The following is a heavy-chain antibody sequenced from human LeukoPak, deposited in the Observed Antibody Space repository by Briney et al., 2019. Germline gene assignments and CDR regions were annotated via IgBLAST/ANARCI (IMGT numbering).Heavy chain of an antibody. D-gene: IGHD6-6*01. V-gene: IGHV3-23*01. CDR1: GFTFSSYA. CDR3: AKTPRGSSSSTHSLDY. CDR2: ISGSGGST. J-gene: IGHJ4*02. Sequence: TGGSLRLSCAASGFTFSSYAMSWVRQAPGKGLEWVSAISGSGGSTYYADSVKGRFTISRDNSKNTLYLQMNSLRAEDTAVYYCAKTPRGSSSSTHSLDYWGQGTLVTVSS.